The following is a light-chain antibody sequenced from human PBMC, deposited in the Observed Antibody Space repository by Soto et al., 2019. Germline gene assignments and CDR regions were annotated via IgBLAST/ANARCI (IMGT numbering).Light chain of an antibody. V-gene: IGKV3-20*01. J-gene: IGKJ2*03. CDR1: QSLSSRH. CDR2: GAF. CDR3: QVYS. Sequence: VLTQSPGTLSLYPGERGTLSCRASQSLSSRHLAWYQQKPGQAPRLLIYGAFSRAAGIPDRFSGSGSGTDFTLTISRLEPEDFAVYYCQVYSFGQGTRLELK.